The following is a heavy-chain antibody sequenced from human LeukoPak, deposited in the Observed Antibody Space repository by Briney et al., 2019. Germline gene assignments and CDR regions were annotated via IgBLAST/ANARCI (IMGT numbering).Heavy chain of an antibody. J-gene: IGHJ1*01. Sequence: SETLSLTCTVSGGSISSGDYYWSWIRQPPGKGLEWIGYIYYSGSTYYNPSLKSRVTISVDTSKNQFSLKLSSVTAADTAVYYCARECGWYLNFQHWGQGTLVTVSS. V-gene: IGHV4-30-4*01. CDR1: GGSISSGDYY. CDR2: IYYSGST. CDR3: ARECGWYLNFQH. D-gene: IGHD6-19*01.